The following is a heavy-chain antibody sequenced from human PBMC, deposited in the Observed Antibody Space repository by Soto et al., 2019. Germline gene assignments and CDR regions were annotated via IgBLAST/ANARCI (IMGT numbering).Heavy chain of an antibody. CDR2: MYNTGST. V-gene: IGHV4-59*01. CDR1: GGSISRYY. J-gene: IGHJ6*02. Sequence: SETLSLTCTVSGGSISRYYGRWIRQPPGKGLEWIGYMYNTGSTVYNPPFKSRVTISVDTSKNQFSLKLNSVTAADTAVYYCARDLWGYCGTDCYPLDVWGQGTTVTVSS. D-gene: IGHD2-21*02. CDR3: ARDLWGYCGTDCYPLDV.